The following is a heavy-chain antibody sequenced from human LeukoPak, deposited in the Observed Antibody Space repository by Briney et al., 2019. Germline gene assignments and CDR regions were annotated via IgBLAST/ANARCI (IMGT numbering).Heavy chain of an antibody. CDR3: AKTGPQGLWFGAKKDTGFDY. CDR1: GFTFSSYG. D-gene: IGHD3-10*01. Sequence: AGGSLRLSCAASGFTFSSYGMHWVRQAPGKGLEWVAVISYDGSNKYYADSVKGRFTISRDNSKNTLYLQMNSLRAEDTAVYYCAKTGPQGLWFGAKKDTGFDYWGQGTLVTVSS. J-gene: IGHJ4*02. CDR2: ISYDGSNK. V-gene: IGHV3-30*18.